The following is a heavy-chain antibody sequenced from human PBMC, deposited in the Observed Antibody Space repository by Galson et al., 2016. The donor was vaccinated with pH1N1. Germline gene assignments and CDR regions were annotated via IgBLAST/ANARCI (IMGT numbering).Heavy chain of an antibody. CDR1: GYIFTRDY. D-gene: IGHD1-26*01. Sequence: SVKVSCKASGYIFTRDYFHWVRQAPGQGLEWMGVIDPSNGGTTFAQKFQGLVTMTRDMSTSTVYMELSSLKPEDTAVYYCIRDLGRVRECWGQGTLVTVSS. CDR3: IRDLGRVREC. J-gene: IGHJ4*02. CDR2: IDPSNGGT. V-gene: IGHV1-46*01.